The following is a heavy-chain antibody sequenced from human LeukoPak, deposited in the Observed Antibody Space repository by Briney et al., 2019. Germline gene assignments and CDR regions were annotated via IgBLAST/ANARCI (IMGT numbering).Heavy chain of an antibody. Sequence: PSETLSLTCTVSGGSISSSSYYWGWIRQPPGKGLEWIGSIYYSGTTYYNPSLKSRVTISVDTSKNQFSLKLTSVTAADTAVYYCARSVAGGKYFFDDWGQGTLVTVS. D-gene: IGHD2-8*02. CDR1: GGSISSSSYY. CDR2: IYYSGTT. J-gene: IGHJ4*02. CDR3: ARSVAGGKYFFDD. V-gene: IGHV4-39*01.